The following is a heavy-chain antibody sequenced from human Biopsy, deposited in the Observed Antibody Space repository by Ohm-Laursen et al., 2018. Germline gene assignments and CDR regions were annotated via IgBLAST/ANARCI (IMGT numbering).Heavy chain of an antibody. CDR3: ARNSSRRAREGGMDV. V-gene: IGHV3-21*01. D-gene: IGHD6-6*01. Sequence: SLRLSCSASGFSVSSYDMNWVRQAPGKGLEWISYISETSSHIYDADSARGRFTVARDIAKNSLYLQRNSLRVGDTAVYYCARNSSRRAREGGMDVWGQGTTVTVSS. CDR1: GFSVSSYD. CDR2: ISETSSHI. J-gene: IGHJ6*02.